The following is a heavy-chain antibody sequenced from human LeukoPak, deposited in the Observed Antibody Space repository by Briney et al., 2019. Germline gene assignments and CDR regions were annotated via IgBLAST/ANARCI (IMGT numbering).Heavy chain of an antibody. CDR3: ARQPYSSGWYGDANWFDP. J-gene: IGHJ5*02. CDR2: TYYRSKWYN. D-gene: IGHD6-19*01. V-gene: IGHV6-1*01. Sequence: SETLSLTCAISGDSVSSNSAAWNWIRQSPSRGLEWLGRTYYRSKWYNDYAVSVKSRITINPDTSKNQFSLQLNSVTPEDTAVYYCARQPYSSGWYGDANWFDPWGQGTLLSVSS. CDR1: GDSVSSNSAA.